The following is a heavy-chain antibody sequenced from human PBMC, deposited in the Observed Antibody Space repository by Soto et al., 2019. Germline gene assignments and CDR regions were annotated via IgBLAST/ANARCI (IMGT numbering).Heavy chain of an antibody. J-gene: IGHJ3*02. CDR3: AKDGFPYYYDSSGPDPFDI. Sequence: GGSLRISCGASGFTFSSYALSWVRQAPGKGLEWVSAISGSGGSTYYADSVKGRFTISRDNSKNTLYLQMNSLRAEDTAVYYCAKDGFPYYYDSSGPDPFDIWGQGTIVPVSS. V-gene: IGHV3-23*01. CDR1: GFTFSSYA. CDR2: ISGSGGST. D-gene: IGHD3-22*01.